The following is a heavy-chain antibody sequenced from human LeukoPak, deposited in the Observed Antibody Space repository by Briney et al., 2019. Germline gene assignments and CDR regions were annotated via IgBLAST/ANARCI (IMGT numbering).Heavy chain of an antibody. D-gene: IGHD6-19*01. J-gene: IGHJ6*02. Sequence: SETLSLTCTVSGGSISSYYWSWIRQPPGKGLEWIGYIYYSGSTNYNPSLKSRVTISVDTSKNQFSLKLSSVTAADTAVYYCARRSGPQGVSGWYSYYYYGMDVWGQGTTVTVSS. CDR1: GGSISSYY. V-gene: IGHV4-59*08. CDR2: IYYSGST. CDR3: ARRSGPQGVSGWYSYYYYGMDV.